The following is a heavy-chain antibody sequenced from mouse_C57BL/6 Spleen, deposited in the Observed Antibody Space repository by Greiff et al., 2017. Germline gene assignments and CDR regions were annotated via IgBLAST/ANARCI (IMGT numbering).Heavy chain of an antibody. J-gene: IGHJ1*03. V-gene: IGHV1-22*01. CDR2: INPNNGGT. Sequence: EVQLQQSGPELVKPGASVKMSCKASGYTFTDYNMHWVKQSHGKSLEWIGYINPNNGGTSYNQKFKGKATLTVNKSSRTAYMELRSLTSEDSAVYYCAGVTTVPKGGYFDVWSTGTTVTVSS. CDR1: GYTFTDYN. CDR3: AGVTTVPKGGYFDV. D-gene: IGHD1-1*01.